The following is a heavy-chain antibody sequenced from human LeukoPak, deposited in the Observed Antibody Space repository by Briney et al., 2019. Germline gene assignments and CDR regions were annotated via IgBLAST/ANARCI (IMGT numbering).Heavy chain of an antibody. D-gene: IGHD3-10*01. V-gene: IGHV3-7*01. J-gene: IGHJ5*02. CDR1: GFTFTTYW. CDR2: INQDGSEK. Sequence: GRSLRLSCAASGFTFTTYWMGWVRQAPGKGLEWVANINQDGSEKYYVDSVKGRFTISRDNAKNSLYLQMNSLRAEDAAVYYCARPLKYYYGSETYFWFDPWGQGTLVTVSS. CDR3: ARPLKYYYGSETYFWFDP.